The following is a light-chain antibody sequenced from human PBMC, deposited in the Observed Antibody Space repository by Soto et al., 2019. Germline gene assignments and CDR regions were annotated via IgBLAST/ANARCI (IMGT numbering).Light chain of an antibody. CDR1: NIASKS. J-gene: IGLJ1*01. CDR3: QVWDISSDQYL. Sequence: SYELTQPPSVSVAPGQTARITCGGNNIASKSVHWYQQRPGQAPVLVLYDDSNRPSGIPARFSGSNSGSTATLTISSVEAGDEADYFCQVWDISSDQYLFGAGNKVTVL. V-gene: IGLV3-21*02. CDR2: DDS.